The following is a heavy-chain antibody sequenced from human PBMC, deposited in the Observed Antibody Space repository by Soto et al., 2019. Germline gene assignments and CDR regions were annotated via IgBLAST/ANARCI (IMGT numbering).Heavy chain of an antibody. CDR1: GGSISRSSYY. V-gene: IGHV4-39*02. D-gene: IGHD2-2*01. CDR3: ARGFCSSSSCYAVGYFDY. CDR2: IYYSGST. Sequence: PSETLSLTCTVSGGSISRSSYYWGWIRQPPGKGLEWIGSIYYSGSTYYNPSLKSRVTISVDTSKNLFSLRLSSVTAADTAVYFCARGFCSSSSCYAVGYFDYWGQGTLVTVS. J-gene: IGHJ4*02.